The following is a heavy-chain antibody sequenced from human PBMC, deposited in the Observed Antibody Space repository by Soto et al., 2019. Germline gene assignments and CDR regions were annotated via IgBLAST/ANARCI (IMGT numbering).Heavy chain of an antibody. CDR3: VREPRYCSGGSCSIMGDAFDI. J-gene: IGHJ3*02. CDR1: GFTVTEIY. V-gene: IGHV3-66*01. D-gene: IGHD2-15*01. CDR2: IYNEFT. Sequence: EVQLVESGGGLVQPGGSLRLSCVASGFTVTEIYMNWVRQAPGKGLEWVSVIYNEFTDYADSVRGRFSISTDSSKNALYLQMNRLQAEDSAVYYCVREPRYCSGGSCSIMGDAFDIWGQGTMVTVSS.